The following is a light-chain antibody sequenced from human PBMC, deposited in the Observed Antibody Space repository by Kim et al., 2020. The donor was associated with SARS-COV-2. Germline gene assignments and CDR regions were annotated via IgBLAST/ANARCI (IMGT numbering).Light chain of an antibody. CDR3: QHYYSTPRT. CDR2: WAS. V-gene: IGKV4-1*01. Sequence: ATINCKSSQSVLYSSKNKNYLAWYQQKPGKPPKLLIYWASTRESGVPDRFSGSGSETDFTLTISSLQAEDVAVYYCQHYYSTPRTFGQGTKVEIK. J-gene: IGKJ1*01. CDR1: QSVLYSSKNKNY.